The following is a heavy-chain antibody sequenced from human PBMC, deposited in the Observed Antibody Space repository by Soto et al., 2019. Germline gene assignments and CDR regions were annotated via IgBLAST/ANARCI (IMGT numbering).Heavy chain of an antibody. Sequence: QVQLVQSGAEVKKPGSSVKVSCKASGGTFSSYAISWVRQAPGQGLEWMGGIIPIVGTANYAQKFQGRVTITADESTSTAYMELSSLRSEDTAVYYWARGRRSGSITGTIGYWGQGTLVSVSS. V-gene: IGHV1-69*01. CDR3: ARGRRSGSITGTIGY. CDR1: GGTFSSYA. D-gene: IGHD1-20*01. J-gene: IGHJ4*02. CDR2: IIPIVGTA.